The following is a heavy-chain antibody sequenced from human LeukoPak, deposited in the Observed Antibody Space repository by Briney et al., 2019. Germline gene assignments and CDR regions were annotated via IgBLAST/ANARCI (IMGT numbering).Heavy chain of an antibody. CDR1: GFIFSDYS. V-gene: IGHV3-23*01. D-gene: IGHD6-19*01. CDR3: ARASSGWYVGDY. J-gene: IGHJ4*02. CDR2: IPPSGGSP. Sequence: GGSLRLSCAASGFIFSDYSMNWVRQAPGKGLEWVSVIPPSGGSPYYPDSVKGRFTISRDNSKNTLYLQINSLRDEDTAVYYCARASSGWYVGDYWGQGTLVTVSS.